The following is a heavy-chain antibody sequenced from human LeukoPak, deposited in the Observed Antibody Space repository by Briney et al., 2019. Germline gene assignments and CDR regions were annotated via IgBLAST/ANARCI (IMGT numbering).Heavy chain of an antibody. J-gene: IGHJ4*02. CDR3: ARHGSYCSSTSCYADY. Sequence: GESLKISCKGSGYNFANYWIAWVRQMPGKGLEWMGIIYPDDSDTRYSPSFQGQVTISADKSISTAYLQWSSLKASDTAMYYCARHGSYCSSTSCYADYWGQGTLVTVSS. D-gene: IGHD2-2*01. CDR2: IYPDDSDT. V-gene: IGHV5-51*01. CDR1: GYNFANYW.